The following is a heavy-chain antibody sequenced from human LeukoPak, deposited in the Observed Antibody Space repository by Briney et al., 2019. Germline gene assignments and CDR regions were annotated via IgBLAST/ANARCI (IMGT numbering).Heavy chain of an antibody. CDR3: ARTRKTITIFGVVITDYYYYYMDV. V-gene: IGHV4-34*01. D-gene: IGHD3-3*01. CDR2: INHSGST. CDR1: GGSSSGYY. Sequence: SETLSLTCAVYGGSSSGYYWSWIRQPPGKGLEWIGEINHSGSTNYNPSLKSRVTISVDTSKNQFSLKLSSVTAADTAVYYCARTRKTITIFGVVITDYYYYYMDVWGKGTTVTVSS. J-gene: IGHJ6*03.